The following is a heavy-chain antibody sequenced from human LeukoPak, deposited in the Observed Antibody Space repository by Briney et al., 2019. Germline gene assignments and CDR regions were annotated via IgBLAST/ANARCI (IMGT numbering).Heavy chain of an antibody. CDR2: INHSGYT. CDR1: GVSFNDYY. V-gene: IGHV4-34*01. CDR3: TRMTTGHDY. D-gene: IGHD4-17*01. Sequence: SETLSLTCAVSGVSFNDYYWSWVRQTPGKGLEWLGEINHSGYTNDSPSLKSRVTLSIDTSRKQFSLNLRSVTVADAGIYYCTRMTTGHDYWGQGTLVTVSS. J-gene: IGHJ4*02.